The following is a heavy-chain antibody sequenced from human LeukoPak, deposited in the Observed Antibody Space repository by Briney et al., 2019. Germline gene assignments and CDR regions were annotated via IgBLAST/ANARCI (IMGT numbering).Heavy chain of an antibody. V-gene: IGHV3-11*04. J-gene: IGHJ4*02. CDR3: ARSSRLTFDY. CDR1: GFTVSSNY. Sequence: MAGGSLRLSCAASGFTVSSNYMSWVRQAPGKGLEWVSYISSSGSTIYYADSVKGRFTISRDNAKNSLYLQMNSLRAEDTAVYYCARSSRLTFDYWGQGTLVTVSS. D-gene: IGHD6-6*01. CDR2: ISSSGSTI.